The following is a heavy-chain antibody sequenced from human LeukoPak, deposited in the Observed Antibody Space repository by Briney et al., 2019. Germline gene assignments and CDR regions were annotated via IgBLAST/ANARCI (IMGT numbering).Heavy chain of an antibody. Sequence: ASVKVSCKASGYTFTGYYMHWVRQAPGQRLEWMGWINAGNGNTKYSRKFQGRVTITRDTSASTAYMELSSLRSEDTAVYYCARGSYGYSGSPPFDYWGQGTLVTVSS. CDR3: ARGSYGYSGSPPFDY. CDR2: INAGNGNT. D-gene: IGHD5-18*01. J-gene: IGHJ4*02. V-gene: IGHV1-3*01. CDR1: GYTFTGYY.